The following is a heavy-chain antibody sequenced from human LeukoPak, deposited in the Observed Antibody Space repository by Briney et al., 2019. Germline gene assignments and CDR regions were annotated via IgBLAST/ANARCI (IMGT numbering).Heavy chain of an antibody. CDR3: ARDGRGYCGGDCFLSWFDP. V-gene: IGHV3-7*01. CDR2: IKQDGSEK. J-gene: IGHJ5*02. Sequence: PGGSLRLSCAASGFTFSSYWMSWVRQAPGKGLEWVANIKQDGSEKYYVDSVKGRFTISRDNAKNSLYLQMSNLRADDTAVYYCARDGRGYCGGDCFLSWFDPWGQGTLVTVSS. CDR1: GFTFSSYW. D-gene: IGHD2-21*02.